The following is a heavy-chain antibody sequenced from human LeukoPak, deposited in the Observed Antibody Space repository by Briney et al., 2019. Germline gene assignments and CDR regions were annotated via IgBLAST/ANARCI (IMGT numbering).Heavy chain of an antibody. Sequence: PSETLSLTCTVSGDAIKYYWSWIRQPAGKGLEWIGRSHVTGGADYNPSLSSRVTLSIDTSKSRLSLNLTSVTAADTAVYYCARETDLESPFTYSYMDVWGKGTTVTVSS. V-gene: IGHV4-4*07. CDR2: SHVTGGA. J-gene: IGHJ6*03. CDR3: ARETDLESPFTYSYMDV. CDR1: GDAIKYY.